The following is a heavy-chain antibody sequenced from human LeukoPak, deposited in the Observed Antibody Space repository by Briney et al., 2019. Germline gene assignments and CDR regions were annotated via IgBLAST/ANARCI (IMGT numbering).Heavy chain of an antibody. V-gene: IGHV3-53*01. CDR2: LCTDDTT. CDR1: GFTVSDYY. D-gene: IGHD1-1*01. CDR3: ARGGAFYWNPRY. J-gene: IGHJ4*02. Sequence: GGSLRLSCVASGFTVSDYYMSWVRQAPGKGLEWVSLLCTDDTTIYADSVEGRFTISRDDSKNTIYLHMTTLRGEDTAVYYCARGGAFYWNPRYWGQGTLVTVSS.